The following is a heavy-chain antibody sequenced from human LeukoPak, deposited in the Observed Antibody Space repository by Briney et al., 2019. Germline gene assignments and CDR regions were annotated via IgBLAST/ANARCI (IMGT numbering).Heavy chain of an antibody. CDR3: AREILGELYFDF. CDR1: GFTFSSYS. J-gene: IGHJ4*02. D-gene: IGHD3-10*01. CDR2: ISSSSTYI. V-gene: IGHV3-21*01. Sequence: AGSLRLSCAASGFTFSSYSMNWVRQAPGKGLEWVSSISSSSTYIYYADSVKGRFTISRDNAKNSLYVQMNSLRAEDTAVYYCAREILGELYFDFWGQGTLVTVSS.